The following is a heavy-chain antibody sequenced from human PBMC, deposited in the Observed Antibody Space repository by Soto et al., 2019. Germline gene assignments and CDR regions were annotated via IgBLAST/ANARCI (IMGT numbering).Heavy chain of an antibody. Sequence: GESLTLICKSAGYSFIRDWLGWVRQIHGKGLEWMGIIYPGDSDTRYSPSFQGQVTISADKSISTAYLQWSSLKASDTAMYYCARPREAGKNYYGVDVWGQGTTVTVSS. J-gene: IGHJ6*02. CDR2: IYPGDSDT. CDR3: ARPREAGKNYYGVDV. CDR1: GYSFIRDW. V-gene: IGHV5-51*01. D-gene: IGHD6-19*01.